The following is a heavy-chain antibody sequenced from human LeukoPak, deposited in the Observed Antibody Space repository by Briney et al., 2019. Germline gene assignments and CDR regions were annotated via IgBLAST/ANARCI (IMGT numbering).Heavy chain of an antibody. J-gene: IGHJ6*03. D-gene: IGHD3-10*01. V-gene: IGHV5-51*01. CDR2: IYPGDSDT. Sequence: GESLKISCKGSGYSFTSYWIGWVRQMPGKGLERMGIIYPGDSDTRYSPSFQGQVTISADKSISTAYLQWSSLKASDTAMYYCARHRTMVRGVRYYYMDVWGKGTKVTVSS. CDR1: GYSFTSYW. CDR3: ARHRTMVRGVRYYYMDV.